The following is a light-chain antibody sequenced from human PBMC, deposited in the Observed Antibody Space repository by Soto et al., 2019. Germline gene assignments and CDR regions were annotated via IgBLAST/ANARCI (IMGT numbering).Light chain of an antibody. V-gene: IGLV2-14*01. CDR2: EVN. Sequence: QSVLTQPASVSGSPGQSITISCTGTSSDLGSYNYVSWYQHHPGKVPKLILYEVNNRPSGTSNRFSGSKSGNTASLTISGLQSEDEADYYCISYTTSRSMVFGGGTKVTVL. CDR3: ISYTTSRSMV. CDR1: SSDLGSYNY. J-gene: IGLJ3*02.